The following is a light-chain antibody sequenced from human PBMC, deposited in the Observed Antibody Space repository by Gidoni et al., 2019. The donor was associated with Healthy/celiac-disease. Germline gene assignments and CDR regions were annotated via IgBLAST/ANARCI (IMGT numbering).Light chain of an antibody. J-gene: IGLJ3*02. Sequence: SVLPPPPSVSGAPGHRVTISCTGSSSNIGAGYDVHWYQQLPGTAPKLLIYGNSNRPSGVPDRFSGSKSGTSASLAITGLQAEDEADYYCQSYDSSLSGSVFGGGTKLTVL. V-gene: IGLV1-40*01. CDR1: SSNIGAGYD. CDR3: QSYDSSLSGSV. CDR2: GNS.